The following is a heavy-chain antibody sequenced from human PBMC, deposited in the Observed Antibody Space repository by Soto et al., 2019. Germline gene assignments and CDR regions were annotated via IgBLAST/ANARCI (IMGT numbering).Heavy chain of an antibody. Sequence: TGGSLRLSCGASGFTFSSYVMHWVRQAPGKWLEWVALIWYDGSNEYYADSVKGRFTISRDNSKNTMFLQMNTLRADDTAIYYCARDRNPYCGTDCSSPPMDVWGPGXTVPVYS. V-gene: IGHV3-33*01. CDR1: GFTFSSYV. CDR2: IWYDGSNE. J-gene: IGHJ6*02. D-gene: IGHD2-21*02. CDR3: ARDRNPYCGTDCSSPPMDV.